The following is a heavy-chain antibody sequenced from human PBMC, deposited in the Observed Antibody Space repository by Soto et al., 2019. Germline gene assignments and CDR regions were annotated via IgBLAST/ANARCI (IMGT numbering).Heavy chain of an antibody. Sequence: PGGSLRLSCAASGFTFSSYAMSWVRQAPGKGLEWVSAISGSGGSTYYADSVKGRFTISRDNSKNTLYLQMNSLRAEDTAVYYCAKDNARRHYDILTGYSSYYYYGMDVWGQGTTVTVSS. V-gene: IGHV3-23*01. D-gene: IGHD3-9*01. CDR2: ISGSGGST. CDR3: AKDNARRHYDILTGYSSYYYYGMDV. J-gene: IGHJ6*02. CDR1: GFTFSSYA.